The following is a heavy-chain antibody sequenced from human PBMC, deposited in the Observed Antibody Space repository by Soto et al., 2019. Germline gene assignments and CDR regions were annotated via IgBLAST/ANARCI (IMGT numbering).Heavy chain of an antibody. CDR2: IDWDGTT. CDR1: GFSLESSGMR. V-gene: IGHV2-70*04. D-gene: IGHD3-22*01. Sequence: SGPTLVNPPQTLTLTCTFSGFSLESSGMRVSWIRQPPGKALEWLARIDWDGTTFYSTSLKTRLTIAKDTSKNQVVLTMTNVEPADSATYFCVRTMILGRGPCFDYWGKGNLVTVSS. CDR3: VRTMILGRGPCFDY. J-gene: IGHJ4*02.